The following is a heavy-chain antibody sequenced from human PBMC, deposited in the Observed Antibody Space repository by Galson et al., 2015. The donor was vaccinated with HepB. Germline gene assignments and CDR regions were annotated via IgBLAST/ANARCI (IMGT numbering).Heavy chain of an antibody. CDR1: GYTFTGYY. J-gene: IGHJ1*01. Sequence: SVKVSCKASGYTFTGYYMHWVRQAPGQGLEWMGRINPNSGGTNYAQKFQGRVTMTRDTSISTAYVELSRLRSDDTAVYYCAREGYSSGWYPPEYFQHWGQGTLVTVSS. CDR3: AREGYSSGWYPPEYFQH. CDR2: INPNSGGT. V-gene: IGHV1-2*06. D-gene: IGHD6-19*01.